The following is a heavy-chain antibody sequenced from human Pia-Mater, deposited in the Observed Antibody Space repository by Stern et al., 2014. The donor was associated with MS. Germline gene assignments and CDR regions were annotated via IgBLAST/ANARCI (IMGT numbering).Heavy chain of an antibody. CDR2: ISTYNGDT. Sequence: QVQLVQSGAEVKRPGTSVTVSCQASGYTFTSYGLNWVRQAPGQVLEWMGWISTYNGDTNYAQSFQGRVTFSTDTSTSKAYMELRNLRSDDTALYYCARDLGPRWQQFHCFDYWGQGTLVSVSS. V-gene: IGHV1-18*04. D-gene: IGHD6-13*01. J-gene: IGHJ4*02. CDR1: GYTFTSYG. CDR3: ARDLGPRWQQFHCFDY.